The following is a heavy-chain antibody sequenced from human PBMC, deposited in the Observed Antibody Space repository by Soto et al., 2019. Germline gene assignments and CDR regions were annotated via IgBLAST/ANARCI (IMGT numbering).Heavy chain of an antibody. CDR2: ISYSGGST. Sequence: PGGTLTLTCAASGFSFSSDAMNWVRRAPARGLEWVSTISYSGGSTYYTDSVKGRFTISRDNSKNTLSLQLNSLRAEDTAIYYCARDPSTGSADYWGQGTLVTVSS. D-gene: IGHD3-9*01. CDR3: ARDPSTGSADY. J-gene: IGHJ4*02. V-gene: IGHV3-23*01. CDR1: GFSFSSDA.